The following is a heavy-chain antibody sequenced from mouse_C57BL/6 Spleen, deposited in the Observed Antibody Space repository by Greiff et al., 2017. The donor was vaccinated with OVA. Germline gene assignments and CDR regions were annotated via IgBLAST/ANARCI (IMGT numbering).Heavy chain of an antibody. CDR2: IYPGSGNT. Sequence: VQLQQSGPELVKPGASVKISCKASGYSFTSYYIHWVKQRPGQGLEWIGWIYPGSGNTKYNEKFKGKATLTADTSSSTAYMQLSSLTSEDSAVYYCAKGDGSSYDWFAYWGQGTLVTVSA. J-gene: IGHJ3*01. CDR1: GYSFTSYY. CDR3: AKGDGSSYDWFAY. D-gene: IGHD1-1*01. V-gene: IGHV1-66*01.